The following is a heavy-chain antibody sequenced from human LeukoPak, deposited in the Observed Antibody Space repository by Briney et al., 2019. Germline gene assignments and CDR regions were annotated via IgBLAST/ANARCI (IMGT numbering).Heavy chain of an antibody. D-gene: IGHD6-19*01. CDR3: ARGRSIAVAGDAFDI. CDR1: GYTFTSYG. Sequence: ASVKVSCKASGYTFTSYGISWVRQAPGQGLEWMGWISAYNGNTNYAQKLQGRVTMTTDTSTSTAYMELRSLRSDDTAVYYCARGRSIAVAGDAFDIWGQGTMVTVSS. CDR2: ISAYNGNT. J-gene: IGHJ3*02. V-gene: IGHV1-18*01.